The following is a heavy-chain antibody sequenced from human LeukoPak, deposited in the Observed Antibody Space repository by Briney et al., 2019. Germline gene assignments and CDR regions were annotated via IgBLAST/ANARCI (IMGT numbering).Heavy chain of an antibody. J-gene: IGHJ4*02. D-gene: IGHD2-2*02. CDR3: AKSRGTETLPRSYTY. CDR2: INPNSGGT. Sequence: AAGTVACKASGYPFTAYYMHWVRKAPGQGREGLGWINPNSGGTNNAQKFQGRVTMTRDTSISTAYMELSRLRSDDTAMYYCAKSRGTETLPRSYTYWGQGTLFTVSS. CDR1: GYPFTAYY. V-gene: IGHV1-2*02.